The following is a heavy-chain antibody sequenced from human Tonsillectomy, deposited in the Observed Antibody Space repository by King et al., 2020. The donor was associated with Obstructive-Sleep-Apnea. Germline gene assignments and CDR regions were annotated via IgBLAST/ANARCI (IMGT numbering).Heavy chain of an antibody. CDR3: AKGNLGHYFDY. J-gene: IGHJ4*02. D-gene: IGHD1-14*01. Sequence: VQLVESGGGVVQPGRSLRLSCAASGFTFTNHGMHWVRQNPGKGLEWVAVIWHDGSNKYYEDSVKGRFTVSRDNSKNILFLEMSRLRAEDTAVYYCAKGNLGHYFDYWGRGTLVTVSS. V-gene: IGHV3-33*06. CDR1: GFTFTNHG. CDR2: IWHDGSNK.